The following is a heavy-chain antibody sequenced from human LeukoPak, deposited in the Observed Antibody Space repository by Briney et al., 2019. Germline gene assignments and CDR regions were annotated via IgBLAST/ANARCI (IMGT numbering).Heavy chain of an antibody. J-gene: IGHJ3*02. CDR1: GGSISSSSYY. D-gene: IGHD2-21*02. CDR2: INHSGST. CDR3: AREMVGMVVTEDDAFDI. V-gene: IGHV4-39*07. Sequence: SETLSLTCTVSGGSISSSSYYWGWIRQPPGKGLEWIGEINHSGSTNYNPSLKSRVTISVDTSKNQFSLKLSSVTAADTVVYYCAREMVGMVVTEDDAFDIWGQGTMVTVSS.